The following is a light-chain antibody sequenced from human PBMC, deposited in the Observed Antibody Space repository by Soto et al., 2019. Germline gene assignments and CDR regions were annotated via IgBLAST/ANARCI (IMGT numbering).Light chain of an antibody. V-gene: IGKV1-13*02. CDR1: QDIGSA. CDR2: IAS. J-gene: IGKJ1*01. Sequence: IQLTQSPSSLSASVLDRVTITCRASQDIGSAVAWYQQIPGKAPNLLIYIASTLQTGVPSRFSGSGSGTEFTLTISSLQPDDFATYYCQHYNSYGTFGQGTKVDIK. CDR3: QHYNSYGT.